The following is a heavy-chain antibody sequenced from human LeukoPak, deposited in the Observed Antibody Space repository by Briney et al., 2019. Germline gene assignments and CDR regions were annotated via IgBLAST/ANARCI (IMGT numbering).Heavy chain of an antibody. D-gene: IGHD6-19*01. V-gene: IGHV4-59*08. CDR3: ARAVSGRFDY. CDR2: IYYSGST. J-gene: IGHJ4*02. Sequence: SETVSLTCIVSGGTMSPHHWGWIQQPPGKGLEWTGYIYYSGSTNYNPSLNSRVTISVDTSKNQFSLRLSSVTAADTAIYYCARAVSGRFDYWGQGTLVTVSS. CDR1: GGTMSPHH.